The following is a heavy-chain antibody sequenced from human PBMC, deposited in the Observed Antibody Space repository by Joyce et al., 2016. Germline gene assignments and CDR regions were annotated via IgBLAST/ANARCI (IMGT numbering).Heavy chain of an antibody. V-gene: IGHV5-51*01. CDR1: GYRFTIYW. CDR3: ARRDYYAMDV. Sequence: EVQLVQSGAEVKKPGESLKISCKASGYRFTIYWIGWVRQMPGKGREWMGSIYPDDSDTRYSPSFQGQVTISVDKSISTAYLQWSSLKASDTAIYFCARRDYYAMDVWGQGTTVTVSS. CDR2: IYPDDSDT. J-gene: IGHJ6*02. D-gene: IGHD5-24*01.